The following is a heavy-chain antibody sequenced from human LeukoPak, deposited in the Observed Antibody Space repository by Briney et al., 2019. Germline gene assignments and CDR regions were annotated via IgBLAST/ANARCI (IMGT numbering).Heavy chain of an antibody. CDR1: GFTFSSYA. Sequence: GGSLRLSCAASGFTFSSYAMSWVRQAPGKGLVWVSRINSDGSSTSYADSVKGRLTISRDNAKNTLYLQMNSLRAEDTAVYYCARALYSSGWYVQDYWGQGTLVTVSS. V-gene: IGHV3-74*01. J-gene: IGHJ4*02. CDR2: INSDGSST. CDR3: ARALYSSGWYVQDY. D-gene: IGHD6-19*01.